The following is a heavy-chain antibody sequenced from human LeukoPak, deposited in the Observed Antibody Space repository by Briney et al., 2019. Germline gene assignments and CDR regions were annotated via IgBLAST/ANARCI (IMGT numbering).Heavy chain of an antibody. D-gene: IGHD4-11*01. Sequence: PGRSLRLSCAASGFTFSSYAMHWVRQAPGKGLEWVAVISYDGSNKYYADSVKGRFTISRDNSKNTLYLQMNSLRAEDTAVYYCARGGPTVTTNLDYWGQGTLVTVSS. J-gene: IGHJ4*02. V-gene: IGHV3-30*01. CDR2: ISYDGSNK. CDR1: GFTFSSYA. CDR3: ARGGPTVTTNLDY.